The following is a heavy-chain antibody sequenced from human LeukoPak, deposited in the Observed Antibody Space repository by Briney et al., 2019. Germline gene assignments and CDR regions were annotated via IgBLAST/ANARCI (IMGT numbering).Heavy chain of an antibody. CDR2: IYYSGST. Sequence: SETQSLTCTVSGGSISSYYWSWIRQPPGKGLEWIGYIYYSGSTNYNPSLKSRVTISVDTSKNQFSLKLSSVTAADTAVYYCASSGYSSGGTIDYWGQGTLVTVSS. CDR3: ASSGYSSGGTIDY. J-gene: IGHJ4*02. CDR1: GGSISSYY. D-gene: IGHD6-19*01. V-gene: IGHV4-59*01.